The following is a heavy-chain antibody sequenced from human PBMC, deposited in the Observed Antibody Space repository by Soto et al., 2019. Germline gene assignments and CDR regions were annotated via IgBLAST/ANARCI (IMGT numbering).Heavy chain of an antibody. CDR1: GFTFSSYS. CDR2: ISSSSSYT. V-gene: IGHV3-21*01. D-gene: IGHD3-22*01. CDR3: ARGVYYYDSSGYLAHWYFDL. J-gene: IGHJ2*01. Sequence: VGSLRLSCAASGFTFSSYSMNWVRQAPGKGLEWVSSISSSSSYTYYADSVKGRFTISRDNAKNSLYLQMNSLRAEDTAVYYCARGVYYYDSSGYLAHWYFDLWGRGTLVTVSS.